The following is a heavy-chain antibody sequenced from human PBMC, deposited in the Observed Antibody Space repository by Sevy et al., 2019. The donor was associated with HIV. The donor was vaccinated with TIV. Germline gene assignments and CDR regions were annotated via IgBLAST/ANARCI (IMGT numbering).Heavy chain of an antibody. CDR2: IRYDGTTK. Sequence: GGSLRLSGAASGFTFSTYGMHWVRQAPGKGLEWVTFIRYDGTTKYYADSVKGRFTVSRDNSKNTLYLQMNSLRAEDTAVYYCVKGLGMVQGALLSDDIWGQGTKVTVSS. J-gene: IGHJ3*02. CDR3: VKGLGMVQGALLSDDI. V-gene: IGHV3-30*02. D-gene: IGHD3-10*01. CDR1: GFTFSTYG.